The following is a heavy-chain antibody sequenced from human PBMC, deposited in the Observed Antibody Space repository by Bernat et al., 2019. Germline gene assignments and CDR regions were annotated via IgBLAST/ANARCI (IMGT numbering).Heavy chain of an antibody. D-gene: IGHD5-18*01. CDR2: INHSGST. CDR3: ARGRHLIQLFFFIGAGTAKLAFDP. V-gene: IGHV4-34*01. CDR1: GGSFSGYY. Sequence: QVQLQQWGAGLLKPSETLSLTCAVYGGSFSGYYWRWLRQPPGKGLEWIGAINHSGSTNYNPSLKSRVTISVDTSKNQFSLKRSSVTAADTAVYYCARGRHLIQLFFFIGAGTAKLAFDPWGQGTLVTVSS. J-gene: IGHJ5*02.